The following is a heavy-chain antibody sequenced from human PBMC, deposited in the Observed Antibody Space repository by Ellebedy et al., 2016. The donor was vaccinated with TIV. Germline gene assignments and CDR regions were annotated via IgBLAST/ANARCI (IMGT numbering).Heavy chain of an antibody. CDR3: AKDPASGYKYGSPWFDP. Sequence: PGGSLRLSCAGSGFTFRDYAINWVRQAPGKGLEWVSVIGGLGLGYIHYTDSVEGRFTISRDDSRSTVYLQMNSLRAEDTAVYYCAKDPASGYKYGSPWFDPWGQGTLVTVSS. CDR2: IGGLGLGY. J-gene: IGHJ5*02. CDR1: GFTFRDYA. V-gene: IGHV3-23*01. D-gene: IGHD3-10*01.